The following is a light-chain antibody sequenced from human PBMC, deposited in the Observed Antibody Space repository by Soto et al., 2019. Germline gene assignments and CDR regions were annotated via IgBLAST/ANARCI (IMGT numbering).Light chain of an antibody. V-gene: IGKV3-11*01. J-gene: IGKJ4*01. CDR2: DIS. CDR3: QQRSDWPPRVT. CDR1: QSVNNY. Sequence: EVVLTQSPATLSLSPGERATLSCRASQSVNNYLARYQQKPGQAPRLLMYDISKRATGIPARFSGSGSGTDFPLTISSLEHADFAVYYCQQRSDWPPRVTFCGGTKVEIK.